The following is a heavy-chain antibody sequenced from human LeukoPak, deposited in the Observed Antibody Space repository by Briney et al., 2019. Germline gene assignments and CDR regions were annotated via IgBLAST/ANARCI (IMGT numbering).Heavy chain of an antibody. D-gene: IGHD3-10*01. J-gene: IGHJ6*02. CDR3: ARELARDYYYGMDV. V-gene: IGHV1-3*01. CDR2: INAGNGNT. Sequence: ASVKVSCKASGYTFTSYAMHWVRQAPGQRLEWMGWINAGNGNTKYSQKFQGRVTITRDTSASTAYMELSSLRSEDTAVYYCARELARDYYYGMDVWGQGTTVTVSS. CDR1: GYTFTSYA.